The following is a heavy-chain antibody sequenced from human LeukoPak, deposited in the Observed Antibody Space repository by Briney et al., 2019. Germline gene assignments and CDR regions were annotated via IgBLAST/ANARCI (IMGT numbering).Heavy chain of an antibody. J-gene: IGHJ4*02. V-gene: IGHV4-38-2*01. Sequence: PSETLSLTCAVSGYSISSGYYWGWIRQPPGKGLEWIVSIYHTGSTYYNPSLQSRVTISPDSPKTQFSLKLTSVTAADTAVYYCASGGTAVVMALTYYFDTWGQGTPVTVSS. CDR3: ASGGTAVVMALTYYFDT. CDR1: GYSISSGYY. CDR2: IYHTGST. D-gene: IGHD3-22*01.